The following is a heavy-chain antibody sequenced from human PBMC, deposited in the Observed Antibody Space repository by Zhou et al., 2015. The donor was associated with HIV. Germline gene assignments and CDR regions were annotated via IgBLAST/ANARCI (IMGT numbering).Heavy chain of an antibody. D-gene: IGHD6-6*01. V-gene: IGHV1-69*01. Sequence: QVRLLQSGAEVKKPDSSVRVSCKGSGGPFSSYSISWVRQAPGQGLEWMGRIIPLFDTPDYAQKFQGRVTITADESTNTVYMELRSLRSEDTAVYYCARDRGGATRPDWRYFDLWGRGTLVTVSS. CDR1: GGPFSSYS. J-gene: IGHJ2*01. CDR3: ARDRGGATRPDWRYFDL. CDR2: IIPLFDTP.